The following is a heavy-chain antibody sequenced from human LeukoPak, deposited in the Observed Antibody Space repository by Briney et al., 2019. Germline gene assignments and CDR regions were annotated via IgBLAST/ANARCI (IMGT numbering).Heavy chain of an antibody. Sequence: ASVKVSCKASGYTFTNYGISWVRQAPGQGLEGMGCISAYKGNTNYAQKLQGRVTMTTDTSTRTAYMELRRLRSDDTAVYYCARGRAAAATGWFDPWGQGTLVTVSS. CDR1: GYTFTNYG. V-gene: IGHV1-18*04. J-gene: IGHJ5*02. D-gene: IGHD6-13*01. CDR2: ISAYKGNT. CDR3: ARGRAAAATGWFDP.